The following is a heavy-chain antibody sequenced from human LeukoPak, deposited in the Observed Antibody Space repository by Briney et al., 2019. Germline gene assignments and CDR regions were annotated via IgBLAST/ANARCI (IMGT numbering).Heavy chain of an antibody. V-gene: IGHV3-21*01. D-gene: IGHD3-10*01. CDR2: ISSSSSYI. CDR1: GFTFSSYS. Sequence: GGSLRLSCAASGFTFSSYSMNWVRQAPGKGLEWVSSISSSSSYIYYADSVKGRFTISRDNAKDSLNLQMNSLRAEDTAVYYCARESLERFGELLGPLGYYYYYMDVWGKGTTVTVSS. J-gene: IGHJ6*03. CDR3: ARESLERFGELLGPLGYYYYYMDV.